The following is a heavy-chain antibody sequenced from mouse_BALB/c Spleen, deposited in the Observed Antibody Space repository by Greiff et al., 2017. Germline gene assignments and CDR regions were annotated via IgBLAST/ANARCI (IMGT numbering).Heavy chain of an antibody. CDR1: GYTFTDYA. V-gene: IGHV1S137*01. J-gene: IGHJ4*01. Sequence: VQLQESGAELVRPGVSVKISCKGSGYTFTDYAMHWVKQSHAKSLEWIGVISTYYGDASYNQKFKSKATLTVDTSSSTAYMQLSSLTSEDSAVYYCTREGAYAMDYWGQGTSVTVSS. CDR3: TREGAYAMDY. CDR2: ISTYYGDA.